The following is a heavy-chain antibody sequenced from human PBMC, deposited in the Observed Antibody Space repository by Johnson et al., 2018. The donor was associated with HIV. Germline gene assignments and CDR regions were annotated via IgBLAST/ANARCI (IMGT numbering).Heavy chain of an antibody. V-gene: IGHV3-11*04. J-gene: IGHJ3*02. Sequence: QVQLVESGGGVVQPGRSLRLSCAASGFTFSDYYMSWIRQAPGKGLEWVSHISSSGSTIYYADSVKGRFTISRDNAKNSLYLQMNSLRAEDTAVYYCARYHYYDSRLNDAFDIWGQGTMVTVSS. CDR2: ISSSGSTI. CDR1: GFTFSDYY. CDR3: ARYHYYDSRLNDAFDI. D-gene: IGHD3-22*01.